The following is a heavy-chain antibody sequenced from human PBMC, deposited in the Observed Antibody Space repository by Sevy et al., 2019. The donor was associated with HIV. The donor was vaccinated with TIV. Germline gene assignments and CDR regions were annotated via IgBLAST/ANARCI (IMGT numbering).Heavy chain of an antibody. CDR2: ISSSGSTI. V-gene: IGHV3-11*01. CDR3: AREGGYCSSTSCYTAYYYYYYGMDV. J-gene: IGHJ6*02. Sequence: VGSLRLSCAASGFTFSDYYMSWIRQAPGKGLEWVSYISSSGSTIYYADSVKGRFTISRDNAKNSLYLQMNSLRAEDTAVYYCAREGGYCSSTSCYTAYYYYYYGMDVWGQGTTVTVSS. D-gene: IGHD2-2*02. CDR1: GFTFSDYY.